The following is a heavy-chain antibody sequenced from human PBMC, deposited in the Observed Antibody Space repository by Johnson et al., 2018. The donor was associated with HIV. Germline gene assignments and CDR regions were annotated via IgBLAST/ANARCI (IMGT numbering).Heavy chain of an antibody. D-gene: IGHD1-26*01. CDR1: GFTISSNY. J-gene: IGHJ3*02. CDR2: TYSAGNT. CDR3: AKDRGSYYFYAFDI. V-gene: IGHV3-53*01. Sequence: VQLVESGGGLIQPGGSLRLSCAASGFTISSNYMSWVRQAPGMGLEWVSITYSAGNTYFADSVKGRFSISRDNSKNTLYLQMNSLRAEDTAVYYCAKDRGSYYFYAFDIWGQGTMVTVSS.